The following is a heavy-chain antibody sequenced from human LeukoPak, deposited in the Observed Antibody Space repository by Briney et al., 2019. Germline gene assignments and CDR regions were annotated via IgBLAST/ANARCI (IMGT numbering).Heavy chain of an antibody. V-gene: IGHV3-20*04. CDR3: ARYGDYGWDYFDY. CDR1: GFTFSSYG. Sequence: RPGRSLRLSCAASGFTFSSYGMHWVRQAPGKGLEWVSGINWNGGSTGYADSVKGRFTISRDNAKNSLYLQMNSLRAEDTALYYCARYGDYGWDYFDYWGQGTLVTVSS. CDR2: INWNGGST. D-gene: IGHD4-17*01. J-gene: IGHJ4*02.